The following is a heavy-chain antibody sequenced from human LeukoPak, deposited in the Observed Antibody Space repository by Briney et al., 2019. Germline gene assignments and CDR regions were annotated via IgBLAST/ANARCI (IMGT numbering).Heavy chain of an antibody. CDR3: ARATEYYYGPRSYYYYMDV. J-gene: IGHJ6*03. CDR1: GYSISSGYH. Sequence: SETLSLTCTVSGYSISSGYHWGWIWQPPGKGLEWIGSIYYSGSTYYNPSLKSRVTISVDTSKNQFSLKLSSVTAADTAVYYCARATEYYYGPRSYYYYMDVWGKGTTVTVSS. CDR2: IYYSGST. D-gene: IGHD3-10*01. V-gene: IGHV4-38-2*02.